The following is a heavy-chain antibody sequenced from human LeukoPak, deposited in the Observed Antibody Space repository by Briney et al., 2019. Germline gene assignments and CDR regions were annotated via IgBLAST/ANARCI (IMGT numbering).Heavy chain of an antibody. CDR3: ARGVNMITFGGVIVIPVLWWFDP. Sequence: ASVKVSCKASGYTFTSYYMHLVRHAPGQGHEWMGIINPSGGSTSYEQKLQGGVTMISDTSTNTVYMELSSLSCEGTAVYYCARGVNMITFGGVIVIPVLWWFDPWGQGTLVTVSS. CDR2: INPSGGST. D-gene: IGHD3-16*02. V-gene: IGHV1-46*01. J-gene: IGHJ5*02. CDR1: GYTFTSYY.